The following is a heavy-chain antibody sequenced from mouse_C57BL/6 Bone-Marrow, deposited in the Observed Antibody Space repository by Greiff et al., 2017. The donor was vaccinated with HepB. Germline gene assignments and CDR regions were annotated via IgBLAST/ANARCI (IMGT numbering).Heavy chain of an antibody. J-gene: IGHJ2*01. CDR1: GYTFTSYW. Sequence: VQLQQPGAELVKPGASVKLSCKASGYTFTSYWMHWVKQRPGQGLEWIGMIHPNSGSTNYNEKFKSKATLTVDTSSSTAYMQLSSLTSEDSAVYYCARGDYGYDLDYWGQGTTLTVSS. V-gene: IGHV1-64*01. CDR2: IHPNSGST. CDR3: ARGDYGYDLDY. D-gene: IGHD2-2*01.